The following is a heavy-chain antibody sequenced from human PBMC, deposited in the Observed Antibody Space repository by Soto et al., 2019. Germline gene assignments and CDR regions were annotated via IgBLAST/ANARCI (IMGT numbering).Heavy chain of an antibody. D-gene: IGHD6-13*01. CDR2: ISGSGGST. V-gene: IGHV3-23*01. CDR1: GFTFTSYA. Sequence: EVQLLESGGGLVQPGGSLRLSCAASGFTFTSYAMSWVRQAPGKGLEWVPTISGSGGSTYHADSVKGRFTISRDNSQNTLYLQMNSLRAEDTAVYYCAKLTSSWYSSDYWGQGTLVTVSS. J-gene: IGHJ4*02. CDR3: AKLTSSWYSSDY.